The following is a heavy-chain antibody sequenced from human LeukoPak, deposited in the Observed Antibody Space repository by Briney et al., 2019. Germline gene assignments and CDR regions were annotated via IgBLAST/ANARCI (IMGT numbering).Heavy chain of an antibody. V-gene: IGHV3-30*02. CDR2: IHYDGSSV. CDR1: GFICSSFG. J-gene: IGHJ6*03. CDR3: AKNFKVVATSYMDV. Sequence: GGSLRLSCAASGFICSSFGMHWVRQAPGKGLEWAAFIHYDGSSVHYADSVKGRFTISRDNSKNTLYLQMNSLRAEDTALYYCAKNFKVVATSYMDVWGKGTTVTISS. D-gene: IGHD5-12*01.